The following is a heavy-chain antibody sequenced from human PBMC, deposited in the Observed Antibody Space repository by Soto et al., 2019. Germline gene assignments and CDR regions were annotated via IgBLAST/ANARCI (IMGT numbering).Heavy chain of an antibody. CDR3: ARGITLPTPLDY. CDR1: GYTFTTYA. V-gene: IGHV1-3*05. J-gene: IGHJ4*02. Sequence: QVQLVQSGAEEEKPAASVKVSCKASGYTFTTYAMHWVRQAPGQRLEWMGWINAGNGNTKYSQKFQGRVTITRDTSASTAYMELSSLRSEDTAVYYCARGITLPTPLDYWGQGTMVTVSS. CDR2: INAGNGNT. D-gene: IGHD1-20*01.